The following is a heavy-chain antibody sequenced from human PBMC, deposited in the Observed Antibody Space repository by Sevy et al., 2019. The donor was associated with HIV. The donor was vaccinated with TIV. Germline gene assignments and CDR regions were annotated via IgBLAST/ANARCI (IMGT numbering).Heavy chain of an antibody. D-gene: IGHD3-16*01. CDR3: ARGGAQDAFDI. Sequence: ASVNVSCKASGGTFSSYAISWVRQAPGQGLEWMGGIIPIFGTANYAQKFQGRVTITADESTSTAYMELSSLRSEDTAVYYCARGGAQDAFDIWGQGTMVTVSS. J-gene: IGHJ3*02. V-gene: IGHV1-69*13. CDR1: GGTFSSYA. CDR2: IIPIFGTA.